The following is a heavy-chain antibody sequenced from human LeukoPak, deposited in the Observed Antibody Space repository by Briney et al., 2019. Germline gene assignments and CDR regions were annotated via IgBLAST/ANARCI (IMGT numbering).Heavy chain of an antibody. V-gene: IGHV1-2*02. CDR2: MNPNSGGT. J-gene: IGHJ4*02. CDR3: ARDPPKWSIVGATGDY. CDR1: GYTFTSYD. D-gene: IGHD1-26*01. Sequence: GASVKVSCKASGYTFTSYDINWVRQATGQGLEWMGWMNPNSGGTNYAQKFQGRVTMTRDTSISTAYMELSRLRSDDTAVYYCARDPPKWSIVGATGDYWGQGTLVTVSS.